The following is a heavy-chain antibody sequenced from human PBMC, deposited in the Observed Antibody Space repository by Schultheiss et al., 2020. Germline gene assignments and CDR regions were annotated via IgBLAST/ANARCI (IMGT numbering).Heavy chain of an antibody. CDR1: GGSISSSSSH. CDR2: LYYSGNT. Sequence: SETLSLTCTVSGGSISSSSSHWGWIRQPPGKGLECIGTLYYSGNTYCNPSLRSRVTISVDTSKKQFSLKLSSVTAADTAVYYCARDLPGGMDVWGQGTTVTVAS. V-gene: IGHV4-39*02. J-gene: IGHJ6*02. CDR3: ARDLPGGMDV.